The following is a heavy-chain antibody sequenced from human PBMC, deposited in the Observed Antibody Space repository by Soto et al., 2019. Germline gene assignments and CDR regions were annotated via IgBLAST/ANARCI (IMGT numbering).Heavy chain of an antibody. Sequence: EVQLVESGGGLIQPGGSLRLSCAVSGFTVSNNYMSWVRQAPGKGLEGVSVIYSGGYTAYGDSVKGRFTISRDNSKTHLYYKRNAGVAGARALFCCAPQWGGGGYWGQGTLVTVSS. CDR3: APQWGGGGY. J-gene: IGHJ4*02. CDR1: GFTVSNNY. CDR2: IYSGGYT. V-gene: IGHV3-53*01. D-gene: IGHD1-26*01.